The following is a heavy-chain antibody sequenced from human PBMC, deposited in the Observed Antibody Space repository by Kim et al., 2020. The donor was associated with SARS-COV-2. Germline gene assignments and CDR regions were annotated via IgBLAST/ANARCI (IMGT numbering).Heavy chain of an antibody. J-gene: IGHJ3*02. Sequence: GGSLRLSCAASGFTFSSYGMHWVRQAPGKGLEWVAVISYDGSNKYYADSVKGRFTISRDNSKNTLYLQMNSLRAEDTAVYYCAKVPAARTTVTTSRYAFDIWGQGTMVTVSS. CDR2: ISYDGSNK. CDR3: AKVPAARTTVTTSRYAFDI. V-gene: IGHV3-30*18. CDR1: GFTFSSYG. D-gene: IGHD4-17*01.